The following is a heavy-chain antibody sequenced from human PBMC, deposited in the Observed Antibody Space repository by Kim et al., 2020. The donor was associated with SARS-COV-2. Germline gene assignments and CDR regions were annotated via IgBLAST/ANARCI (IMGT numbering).Heavy chain of an antibody. CDR3: ARQRSGDV. Sequence: SGSTNYNPSLKSRVTISVDTSKNQFSLKLSSVTAADTAVYYCARQRSGDVWGQWTTVTVSS. D-gene: IGHD1-26*01. V-gene: IGHV4-59*08. J-gene: IGHJ6*02. CDR2: SGST.